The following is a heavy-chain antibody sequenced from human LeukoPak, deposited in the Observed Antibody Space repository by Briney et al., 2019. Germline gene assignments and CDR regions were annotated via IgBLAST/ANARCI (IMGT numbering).Heavy chain of an antibody. CDR3: ARDPQYSRRYYGMNV. CDR2: ISHDGYYK. Sequence: PGRSLRLSCAASGFAFSNYGMHWVRQAPGKGLEWVAVISHDGYYKYYADSVKGRFTISRDNSKNTAYLQMNSLRAEDTAVFYCARDPQYSRRYYGMNVWGQGTTVTVSS. J-gene: IGHJ6*02. CDR1: GFAFSNYG. D-gene: IGHD2/OR15-2a*01. V-gene: IGHV3-30*03.